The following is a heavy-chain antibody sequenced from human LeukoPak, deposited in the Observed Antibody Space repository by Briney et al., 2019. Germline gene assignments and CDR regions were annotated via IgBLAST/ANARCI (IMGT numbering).Heavy chain of an antibody. Sequence: SETLSLTCTVSGGSISSSSYYWGWIRQPPGKGLEWIGRIYTSGSTNYNPSLKSRVTVSVDTSKNQFSLKLSSVTAADTAVYYCARDRRNLQWLVPYDYFDYWGQGTLVTVSS. V-gene: IGHV4-39*07. CDR2: IYTSGST. CDR3: ARDRRNLQWLVPYDYFDY. D-gene: IGHD6-19*01. CDR1: GGSISSSSYY. J-gene: IGHJ4*02.